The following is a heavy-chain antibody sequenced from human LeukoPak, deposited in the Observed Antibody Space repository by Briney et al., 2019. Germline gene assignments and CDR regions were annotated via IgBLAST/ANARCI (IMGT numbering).Heavy chain of an antibody. Sequence: GGSLRLSCAASGFTFSNAWMSWVRQAPGKGLEWVSVIYSGGSTYYADSVKGRFTISRDNSKNTLYLQMNSLRAEDTAVYYCARGGTYYYDSSGYSDAFDIWGQGTMVTVSS. CDR1: GFTFSNAW. V-gene: IGHV3-53*01. J-gene: IGHJ3*02. D-gene: IGHD3-22*01. CDR2: IYSGGST. CDR3: ARGGTYYYDSSGYSDAFDI.